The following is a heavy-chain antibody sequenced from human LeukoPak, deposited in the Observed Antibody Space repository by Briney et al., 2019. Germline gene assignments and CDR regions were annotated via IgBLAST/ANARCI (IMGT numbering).Heavy chain of an antibody. Sequence: ASVKVSCKVSGYTLTELSMHWVRQAPGKGLEWMGGFDPEDGETIYAQKFQDRVTMTRDTSTGTVYMELSSLRSEDTAVYYCTRDQGSATSYRWGAYFDFWGQGTLVTVSS. CDR2: FDPEDGET. V-gene: IGHV1-24*01. D-gene: IGHD2-2*02. CDR1: GYTLTELS. J-gene: IGHJ4*02. CDR3: TRDQGSATSYRWGAYFDF.